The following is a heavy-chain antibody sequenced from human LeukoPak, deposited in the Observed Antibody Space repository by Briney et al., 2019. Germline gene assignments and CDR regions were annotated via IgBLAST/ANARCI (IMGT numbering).Heavy chain of an antibody. CDR2: IYYSGST. CDR3: ARVPHGDYVKYYFDY. V-gene: IGHV4-30-4*01. D-gene: IGHD4-17*01. J-gene: IGHJ4*02. CDR1: GGSISSGDYY. Sequence: SETLSLTCTVSGGSISSGDYYWSWIRQPPGKGLEWIGYIYYSGSTYYNPSLKSRVTISVDTSKNQFSLKLSSVTAADTAVYYCARVPHGDYVKYYFDYWGQGTLVTVSS.